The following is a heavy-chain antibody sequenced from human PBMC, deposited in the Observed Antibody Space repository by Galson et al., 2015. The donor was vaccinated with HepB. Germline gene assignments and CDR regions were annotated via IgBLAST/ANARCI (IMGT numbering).Heavy chain of an antibody. CDR1: GFTFSNAW. CDR2: IKSKTDGGTT. V-gene: IGHV3-15*01. Sequence: SLRLSCAASGFTFSNAWMSWVRQAPGKGLEWVGRIKSKTDGGTTDYAAPVKGRFTISRDDSKNTLYLQMNSLKTEDTAVYYCTANRAAPTRGYCSGGSCWPHLPYWGQGTLVTVSS. CDR3: TANRAAPTRGYCSGGSCWPHLPY. D-gene: IGHD2-15*01. J-gene: IGHJ4*02.